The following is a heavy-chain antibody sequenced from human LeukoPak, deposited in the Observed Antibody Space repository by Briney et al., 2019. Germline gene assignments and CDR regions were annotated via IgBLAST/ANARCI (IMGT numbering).Heavy chain of an antibody. D-gene: IGHD3-9*01. J-gene: IGHJ6*02. CDR2: IWYDGSNK. CDR3: ARDLSDTLTGYSPYYYYGMDV. Sequence: PGRPLRLSCAASGFTFSSYGMHWVRQAPGRGLEWVAVIWYDGSNKYYADSVKGRFTISRDNSKNTLYLQMNSLRAEDTAVYYCARDLSDTLTGYSPYYYYGMDVWGQGTTVTVSS. CDR1: GFTFSSYG. V-gene: IGHV3-33*01.